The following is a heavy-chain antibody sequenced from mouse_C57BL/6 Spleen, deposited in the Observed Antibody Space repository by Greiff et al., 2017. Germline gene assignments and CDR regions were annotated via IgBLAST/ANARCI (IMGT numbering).Heavy chain of an antibody. CDR1: GYAFTNYL. J-gene: IGHJ2*01. Sequence: QVQLKQSGAELVRPGTSVKVSCKASGYAFTNYLIEWVKQRPGQGLEWIGVINPGSGGTNYNEKFKGKATLTADKSSSTAYMQLSSLTSEDSAVYFCKSGRYDYDEGYYFDYWGQGTTLTVSS. D-gene: IGHD2-4*01. CDR3: KSGRYDYDEGYYFDY. V-gene: IGHV1-54*01. CDR2: INPGSGGT.